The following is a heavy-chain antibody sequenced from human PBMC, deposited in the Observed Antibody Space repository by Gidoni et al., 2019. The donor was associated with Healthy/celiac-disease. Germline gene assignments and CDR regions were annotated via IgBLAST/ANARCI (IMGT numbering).Heavy chain of an antibody. CDR3: TSRSKTGYSSGWYYFDY. CDR1: GFTFGDYA. CDR2: IRSKAYGGTT. Sequence: EVQLVESGGGLVQPGRSLRLSCTASGFTFGDYAMSWVRQAPGKGLEWVGFIRSKAYGGTTEYAASVKGRFTISRDDSKSIAYLQMNSLKTEDTAVYYCTSRSKTGYSSGWYYFDYWGQGTLVTVSS. D-gene: IGHD6-19*01. V-gene: IGHV3-49*04. J-gene: IGHJ4*02.